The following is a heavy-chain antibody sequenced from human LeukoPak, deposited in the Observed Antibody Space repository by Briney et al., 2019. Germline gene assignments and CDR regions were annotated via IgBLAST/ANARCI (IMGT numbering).Heavy chain of an antibody. CDR3: AKDDGNYGDY. CDR2: IKQDGGET. CDR1: GFPFSSYW. D-gene: IGHD3-16*01. J-gene: IGHJ4*02. V-gene: IGHV3-7*01. Sequence: GGSLRLSCAASGFPFSSYWMAWVRQAPGKGLGWVASIKQDGGETFYVDSVKGRFTISRDNSKNTLYLQMNSLKPEDTAVYYCAKDDGNYGDYWGQGALVTVSS.